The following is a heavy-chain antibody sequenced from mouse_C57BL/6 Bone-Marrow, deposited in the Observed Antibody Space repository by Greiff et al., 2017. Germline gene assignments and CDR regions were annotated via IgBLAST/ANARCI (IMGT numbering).Heavy chain of an antibody. D-gene: IGHD2-10*01. CDR1: GYTFTSYW. CDR3: ATYYGNYLAWFAY. V-gene: IGHV1-64*01. J-gene: IGHJ3*01. CDR2: IHPNSGST. Sequence: QVQLQQPGAELVKPGASVKLSCKASGYTFTSYWMHWVKQRPGQGLEWIGMIHPNSGSTNYNEKFKSKATLTVDKSSSTAYMQLSSLTSEDSAVYYCATYYGNYLAWFAYWGQGTLVTVSA.